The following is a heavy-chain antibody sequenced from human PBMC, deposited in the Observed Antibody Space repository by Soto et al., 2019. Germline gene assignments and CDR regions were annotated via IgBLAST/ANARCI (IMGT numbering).Heavy chain of an antibody. CDR2: INSYNDNT. CDR1: RYTFISYY. CDR3: ARDLASRGLDV. Sequence: QVQLVQSGAEVKKPGASVKVSCKASRYTFISYYISWVRQAPGQGLEWMGWINSYNDNTNYTQKFQGRVTMTTDTSTSTAYMELRSLRSDDTAVYYCARDLASRGLDVWGQGTSVTVSS. V-gene: IGHV1-18*04. J-gene: IGHJ6*02.